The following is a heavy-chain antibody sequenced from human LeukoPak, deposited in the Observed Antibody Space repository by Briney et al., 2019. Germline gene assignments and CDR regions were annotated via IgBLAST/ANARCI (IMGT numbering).Heavy chain of an antibody. V-gene: IGHV4-34*01. D-gene: IGHD6-13*01. CDR2: INHSGST. Sequence: SETLSLTCAVYGGSFSGYYWSWIRQPPGKGLEWIGEINHSGSTNYNPSLKSRVTISVDTSKNQFSLKLSSVTAADTAVYYCARVFARGSSSWYVGPIGYYFDYWGQGTLVTVSS. CDR1: GGSFSGYY. J-gene: IGHJ4*02. CDR3: ARVFARGSSSWYVGPIGYYFDY.